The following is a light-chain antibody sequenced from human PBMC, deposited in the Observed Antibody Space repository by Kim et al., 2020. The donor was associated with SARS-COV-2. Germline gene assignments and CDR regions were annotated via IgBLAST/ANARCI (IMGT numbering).Light chain of an antibody. CDR1: SSDVGDYNF. J-gene: IGLJ3*02. Sequence: QSALTQPRSVSGSPGQSVTISCTGTSSDVGDYNFVSWYQQHPGKAPKLIIYDVTKRPSGVPDRFSGSKSGNTASLTVSGLQAEDEADYYCCSYAGSYTWVFGGGTQVTVL. CDR3: CSYAGSYTWV. CDR2: DVT. V-gene: IGLV2-11*01.